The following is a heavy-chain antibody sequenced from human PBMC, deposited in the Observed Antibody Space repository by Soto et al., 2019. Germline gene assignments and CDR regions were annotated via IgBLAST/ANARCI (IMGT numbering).Heavy chain of an antibody. J-gene: IGHJ6*02. V-gene: IGHV1-2*04. CDR3: ARAGYSSSAEDCYYGMDV. CDR2: INPNSGGT. CDR1: GYTFTGYY. Sequence: ASVKVSCKASGYTFTGYYMHWVRQAPGQGLEWMGWINPNSGGTNYAQKFQGWVTMTRDTSISTAYMELSRLRSDDTAVYYCARAGYSSSAEDCYYGMDVWGQGTTVTVSS. D-gene: IGHD6-6*01.